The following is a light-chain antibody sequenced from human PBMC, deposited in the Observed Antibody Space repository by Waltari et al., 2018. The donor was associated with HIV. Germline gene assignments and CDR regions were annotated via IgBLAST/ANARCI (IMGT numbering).Light chain of an antibody. Sequence: DMVMTQSPLSLPVTPGEPASISCRSSQSLLHSNGYNDVDGYRQRPGQSPQLLIYLGSNRAAGVPDRFSGSGSGTDFTLKISRVEAEDVGVYYCMQALQTLWTFGQGTKVEIK. CDR1: QSLLHSNGYND. J-gene: IGKJ1*01. CDR3: MQALQTLWT. V-gene: IGKV2-28*01. CDR2: LGS.